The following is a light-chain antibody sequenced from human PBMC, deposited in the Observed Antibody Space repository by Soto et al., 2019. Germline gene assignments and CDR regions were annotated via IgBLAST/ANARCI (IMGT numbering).Light chain of an antibody. CDR2: DAS. J-gene: IGKJ3*01. V-gene: IGKV1-33*01. CDR3: QQYDNLPFT. Sequence: DIQMTQSPSSLSASVGDRVTITCQASQDISNYLNWYQQKPGKAPKLLIYDASNLETGVPSRFSGSGSGTDFTFTISSLQPEDIATYYCQQYDNLPFTFGPGTKFDIK. CDR1: QDISNY.